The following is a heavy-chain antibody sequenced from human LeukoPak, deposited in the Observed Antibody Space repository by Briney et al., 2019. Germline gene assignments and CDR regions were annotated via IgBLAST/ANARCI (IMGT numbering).Heavy chain of an antibody. CDR3: ARGYSSSWHYFDY. J-gene: IGHJ4*02. V-gene: IGHV3-23*01. D-gene: IGHD6-13*01. CDR2: ISGSGGST. CDR1: GFTFSSYA. Sequence: PGGSLRLSCAASGFTFSSYAMHWVRQAPGKGLEWVSAISGSGGSTYYADSVKGRFTISRDNSKNTLYLQMNSLRAEDTAVYYCARGYSSSWHYFDYWGQGTLVTVSS.